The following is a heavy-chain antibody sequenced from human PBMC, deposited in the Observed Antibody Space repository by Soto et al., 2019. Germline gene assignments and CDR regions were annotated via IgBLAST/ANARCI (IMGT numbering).Heavy chain of an antibody. CDR2: IKSKTDGGTT. J-gene: IGHJ3*02. D-gene: IGHD2-15*01. V-gene: IGHV3-15*01. CDR1: GFTFSNAW. Sequence: EVQLVESGGGLVKPGGSLRLSCAASGFTFSNAWMSWVRQAPGKGLEWVGRIKSKTDGGTTDYAAPVKGRFTISRDDSKNTLYLQMNSLKTEDTAVYYCTTDPTMYCSGGSCYSWGLDAFDIWGQGTMVTVSS. CDR3: TTDPTMYCSGGSCYSWGLDAFDI.